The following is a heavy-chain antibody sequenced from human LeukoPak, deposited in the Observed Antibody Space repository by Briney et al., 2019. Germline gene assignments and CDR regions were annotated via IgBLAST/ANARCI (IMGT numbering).Heavy chain of an antibody. Sequence: GESLKISCKGSGYTFTDYWVAWVRQMPGKGLEWMGTIYPGDSDTKYSPSFQGQVTISADKSISTAYLQWSSLKASDTAVYYCARSGPSNYDIDTFEIWGQGTMVTVSS. D-gene: IGHD3-22*01. CDR2: IYPGDSDT. CDR3: ARSGPSNYDIDTFEI. J-gene: IGHJ3*02. CDR1: GYTFTDYW. V-gene: IGHV5-51*01.